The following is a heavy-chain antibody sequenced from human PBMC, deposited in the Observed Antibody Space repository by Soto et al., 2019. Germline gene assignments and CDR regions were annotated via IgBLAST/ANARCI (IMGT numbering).Heavy chain of an antibody. D-gene: IGHD6-19*01. CDR2: TRQDGGQS. V-gene: IGHV3-7*01. CDR1: GFTLSSYW. Sequence: EVQLVESGGGLVQPGGSLRLSCEASGFTLSSYWMSWIRQAPGKGLEWVANTRQDGGQSYLVDSVQGRFTISRDNAKNSVYLQMNSLRADDTAVYYCVRDGSTGWHFDSWAREPWSPSPQ. CDR3: VRDGSTGWHFDS. J-gene: IGHJ4*02.